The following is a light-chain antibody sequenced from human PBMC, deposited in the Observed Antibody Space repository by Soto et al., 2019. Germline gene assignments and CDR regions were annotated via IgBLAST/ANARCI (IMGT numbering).Light chain of an antibody. V-gene: IGKV1-5*01. CDR1: QDIRHF. CDR2: DAS. Sequence: DIQMTQSPPSVSASVGDRVTITCQASQDIRHFLNWYQQKPGKAPKLLIYDASSLESGVPSRFSGSGSGTEFTLTISSLQPDDFATYYCQQYNSYSLTFGQGTKVDIK. CDR3: QQYNSYSLT. J-gene: IGKJ1*01.